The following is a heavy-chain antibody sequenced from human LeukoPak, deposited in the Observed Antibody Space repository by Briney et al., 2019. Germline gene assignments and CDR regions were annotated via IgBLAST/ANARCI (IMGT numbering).Heavy chain of an antibody. D-gene: IGHD2-8*01. CDR3: AREAPGLMVYATKWGYNWFDP. Sequence: SETLPLTCTVSGGSISSYYWSWIRQPPGKGLEWIGYIYYSGSTYYNPSLKSRVTISVDTSKNQFSLKLSSVTAADTAVYYCAREAPGLMVYATKWGYNWFDPWGQGTLVTVSS. CDR2: IYYSGST. CDR1: GGSISSYY. J-gene: IGHJ5*02. V-gene: IGHV4-59*12.